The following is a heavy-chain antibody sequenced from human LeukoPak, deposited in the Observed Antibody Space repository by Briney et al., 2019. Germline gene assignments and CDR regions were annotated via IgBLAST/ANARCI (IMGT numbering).Heavy chain of an antibody. J-gene: IGHJ4*02. CDR3: AREGGTIVVVPAAIGTGDFDY. V-gene: IGHV1-2*02. CDR2: INPNSGGT. CDR1: GYTFTGYY. D-gene: IGHD2-2*01. Sequence: ASVKVSCKASGYTFTGYYMHWVRQAPGQGLEWMGWINPNSGGTNYAQKFQGRVTMTRDTSISTAYMELSRLRSDDTAVYYCAREGGTIVVVPAAIGTGDFDYWGQGTLVTVSS.